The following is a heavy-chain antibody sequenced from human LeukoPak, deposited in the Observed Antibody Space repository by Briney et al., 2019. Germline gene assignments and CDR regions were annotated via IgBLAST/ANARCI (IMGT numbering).Heavy chain of an antibody. CDR2: LSGSGGVT. J-gene: IGHJ4*02. Sequence: RGSLRLSRAVSVITLSNYGMSWVRDAPGERLGCVAGLSGSGGVTNYAASVQGRFTISRDNPKNTLYLQMNSLRAEDTAVYFCAKRGVVIRVFLVGFHKEAYYFDSWGQGALVTVSS. CDR1: VITLSNYG. CDR3: AKRGVVIRVFLVGFHKEAYYFDS. V-gene: IGHV3-23*01. D-gene: IGHD3-10*01.